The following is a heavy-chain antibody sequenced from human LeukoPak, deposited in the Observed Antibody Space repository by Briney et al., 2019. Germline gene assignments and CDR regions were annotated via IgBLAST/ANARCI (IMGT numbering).Heavy chain of an antibody. CDR3: ARDRGGSYSAIDY. D-gene: IGHD1-26*01. J-gene: IGHJ4*02. V-gene: IGHV3-48*04. CDR2: ISSSSSTI. CDR1: GFTSSSYG. Sequence: AGGSLRLSCAASGFTSSSYGINWVRQAPGKGRGGVSFISSSSSTIYYADSVKGRFTISRDNAKNSLYLQMNSLRAEDTAVYYCARDRGGSYSAIDYWGQGTLVTVSS.